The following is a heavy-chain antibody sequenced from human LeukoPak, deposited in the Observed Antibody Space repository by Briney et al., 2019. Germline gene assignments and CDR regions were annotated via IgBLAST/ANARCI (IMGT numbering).Heavy chain of an antibody. CDR2: ISTSSNTI. Sequence: GGSLRLSCATTGFIFSGYSMSWVRQAPGEGVERLSFISTSSNTIYYADSVKGRFTVSRDNAKNSLYLQMNSLTGEDTAAYYCARGAAHSYGYFLDYWGQGILVIVSS. CDR3: ARGAAHSYGYFLDY. D-gene: IGHD3-22*01. V-gene: IGHV3-48*01. J-gene: IGHJ4*02. CDR1: GFIFSGYS.